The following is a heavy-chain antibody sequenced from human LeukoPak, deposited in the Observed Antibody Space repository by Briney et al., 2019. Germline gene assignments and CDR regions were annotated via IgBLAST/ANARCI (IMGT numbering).Heavy chain of an antibody. V-gene: IGHV3-30*18. Sequence: GGSLRLSCAASGFTFSSYGIHWVRQAPGKGLEWMGGISYDGRKKYYVDSVKGRFTISRDNSKNTLYLQMNSLRDEDTAMYYCAKDLVDYYDSDGYYYGFDYWGQGTMVTVSS. J-gene: IGHJ4*02. CDR3: AKDLVDYYDSDGYYYGFDY. CDR1: GFTFSSYG. CDR2: ISYDGRKK. D-gene: IGHD3-22*01.